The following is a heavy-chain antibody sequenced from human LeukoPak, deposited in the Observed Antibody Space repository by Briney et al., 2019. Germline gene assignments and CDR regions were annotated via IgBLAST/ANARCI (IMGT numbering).Heavy chain of an antibody. CDR3: ATEGVVSGTSGKSLFDY. J-gene: IGHJ4*02. V-gene: IGHV3-21*01. Sequence: GGSLRLSCAASGFTFSSYNMNWVRQAPGKGLEWVLSISDSTTYTYYADSVKGRFTISRDNGKNSLFLQMNSLRAEDTAVYYCATEGVVSGTSGKSLFDYWGQGTLVTVSS. CDR2: ISDSTTYT. CDR1: GFTFSSYN. D-gene: IGHD2-8*01.